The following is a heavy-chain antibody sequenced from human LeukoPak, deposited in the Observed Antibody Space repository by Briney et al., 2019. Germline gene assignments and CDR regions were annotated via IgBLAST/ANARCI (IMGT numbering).Heavy chain of an antibody. CDR1: GYTFTSYG. Sequence: ASVKVSCKASGYTFTSYGISWVRQAPGQGLEWMGWISAYNGNTNYAQKLQGRVTMTTDTSTSTAYMELRSLRSDDTAVYYCARDGPTYYYDSSGYWELNFDYWGQGTLVTVSS. J-gene: IGHJ4*02. CDR3: ARDGPTYYYDSSGYWELNFDY. V-gene: IGHV1-18*01. CDR2: ISAYNGNT. D-gene: IGHD3-22*01.